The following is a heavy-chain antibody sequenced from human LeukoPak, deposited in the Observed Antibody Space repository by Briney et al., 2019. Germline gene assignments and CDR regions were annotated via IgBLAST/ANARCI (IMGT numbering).Heavy chain of an antibody. CDR3: VKLRTGTATNFDY. CDR2: ISGAGGST. J-gene: IGHJ4*02. CDR1: GFTFSSYA. V-gene: IGHV3-23*01. D-gene: IGHD1-1*01. Sequence: PGGSLRLSCAASGFTFSSYAMSWVRQASGKGLGWVSGISGAGGSTYYADSVKGRFTISRDNSKDTLYLQMNSLRAEDTAIYYCVKLRTGTATNFDYWGQGTLVTVSS.